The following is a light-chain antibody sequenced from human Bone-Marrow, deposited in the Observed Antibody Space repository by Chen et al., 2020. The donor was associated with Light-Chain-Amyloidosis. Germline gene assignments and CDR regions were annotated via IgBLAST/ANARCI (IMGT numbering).Light chain of an antibody. J-gene: IGLJ1*01. CDR1: SSDVGAHNY. CDR3: SSYTTSDSYV. V-gene: IGLV2-14*03. Sequence: QSALTQPASVSGSPGQSITISCTGGSSDVGAHNYVSWYQQLPGKAPKLIIYDVSNRPSGVSSRFSGSKSGNTASLTVSGLQAEDEADFYCSSYTTSDSYVFGTGTKVSVL. CDR2: DVS.